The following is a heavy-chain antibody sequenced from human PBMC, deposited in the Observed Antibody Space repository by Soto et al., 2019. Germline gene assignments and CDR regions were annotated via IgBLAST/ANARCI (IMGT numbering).Heavy chain of an antibody. D-gene: IGHD3-3*01. V-gene: IGHV3-7*01. Sequence: GGSLRLSCAASGFTFSSYWMSWVRQAPGKGLEWVANIKQDGSEKYYVDSVKGRFTISRDNAKNSLYLQMNSLRAEDTAVYYCARDLSLTIFGVVTAFDYWGQGTLVTVSS. CDR2: IKQDGSEK. CDR3: ARDLSLTIFGVVTAFDY. J-gene: IGHJ4*02. CDR1: GFTFSSYW.